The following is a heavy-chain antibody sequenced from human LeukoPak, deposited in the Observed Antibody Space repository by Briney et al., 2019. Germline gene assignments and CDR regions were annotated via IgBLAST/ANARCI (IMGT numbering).Heavy chain of an antibody. V-gene: IGHV1-18*01. Sequence: ASVKVSCKASGYTFTSYGISWVRQAPGQGLEWMGWISDYNGDTNYAQKLQGRVTMTTDTSTSTAYMELRSLRPDDTAVYYCARGLQENLAWLQAFSAFDIWGQGTMVTVSS. CDR2: ISDYNGDT. J-gene: IGHJ3*02. CDR3: ARGLQENLAWLQAFSAFDI. CDR1: GYTFTSYG. D-gene: IGHD6-19*01.